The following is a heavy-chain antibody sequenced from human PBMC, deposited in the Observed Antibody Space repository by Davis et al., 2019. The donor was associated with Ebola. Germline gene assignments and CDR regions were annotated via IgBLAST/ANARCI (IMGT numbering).Heavy chain of an antibody. CDR2: ISSSGSTI. J-gene: IGHJ5*01. Sequence: GESLKISCAASGFTFSSYSMNWVRQAPGKGLEWVSYISSSGSTIYYADSVKGRFTISRDNSKNTLYLQMNSLRVEDTALYHCARVNAATGYSRFDTWGQGTLVTVSS. CDR3: ARVNAATGYSRFDT. D-gene: IGHD3-9*01. V-gene: IGHV3-48*01. CDR1: GFTFSSYS.